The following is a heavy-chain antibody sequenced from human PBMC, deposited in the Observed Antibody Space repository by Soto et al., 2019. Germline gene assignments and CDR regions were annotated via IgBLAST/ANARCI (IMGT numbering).Heavy chain of an antibody. D-gene: IGHD3-10*01. CDR2: IKSKGDGGAV. Sequence: EVRLVESGGGSVKPEGSLRLSCAASGLRLSDGWMNWVRQTPGKGLEWVGRIKSKGDGGAVDYAAPVNGRFTISRDDSENMLYLQMNNLKADDTGIYYCTRRPKAGDAGVDPIAYWGQGALVTVSS. J-gene: IGHJ4*02. V-gene: IGHV3-15*07. CDR3: TRRPKAGDAGVDPIAY. CDR1: GLRLSDGW.